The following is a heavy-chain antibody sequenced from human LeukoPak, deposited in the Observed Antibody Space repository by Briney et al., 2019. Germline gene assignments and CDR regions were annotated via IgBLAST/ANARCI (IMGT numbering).Heavy chain of an antibody. CDR1: GFTFSSYG. D-gene: IGHD2-21*02. J-gene: IGHJ6*02. CDR2: ISYDGSNK. Sequence: GGSLRLSCAASGFTFSSYGMQWVRQAPGKGLEGVAIISYDGSNKYYVDSVKGRFTISRDNSKNTMYMQMNSLRAEDTAVYYCAREGCGGDCYGRMDVWGQGTTVTVSS. V-gene: IGHV3-30*03. CDR3: AREGCGGDCYGRMDV.